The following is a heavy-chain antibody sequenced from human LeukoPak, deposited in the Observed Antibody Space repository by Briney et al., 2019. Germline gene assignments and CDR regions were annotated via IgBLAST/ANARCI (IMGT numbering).Heavy chain of an antibody. CDR1: GGSLKNFV. V-gene: IGHV1-69*01. Sequence: GASVKVSCKASGGSLKNFVISWVRQAPGQGPEWMGGFNHIYGTTNYAQKFQGRVTITVDDSTNIAYLDLSSLRSDDTALYYCARRAEWFSWTRLDAFDIWGQGTMVTVSS. D-gene: IGHD3-3*01. CDR2: FNHIYGTT. CDR3: ARRAEWFSWTRLDAFDI. J-gene: IGHJ3*02.